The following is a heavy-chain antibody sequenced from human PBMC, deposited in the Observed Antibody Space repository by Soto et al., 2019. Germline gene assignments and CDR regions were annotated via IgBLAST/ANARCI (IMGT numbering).Heavy chain of an antibody. CDR3: VEEGGAGTGY. D-gene: IGHD1-1*01. J-gene: IGHJ4*02. CDR2: INQDGTSA. V-gene: IGHV3-74*01. Sequence: VQLVESGGGLVQPGGSLRLSCATSGFDFNIYWMHWARQVPGKGLVWLSRINQDGTSAGYADAVRGRFTISRDNAKKTVYLQMNSLRVEDTAVYYCVEEGGAGTGYWGQGTLVTVSS. CDR1: GFDFNIYW.